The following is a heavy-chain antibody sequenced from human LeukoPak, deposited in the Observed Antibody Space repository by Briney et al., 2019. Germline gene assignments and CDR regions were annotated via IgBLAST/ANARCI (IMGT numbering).Heavy chain of an antibody. V-gene: IGHV4-59*01. Sequence: SETLSLTCTVSGGSISSYYWSWIRQPPGKGLEWIGYIYYSGSTNYNPSLKSRVTISVDTSKNQFSLKLSSVTAADTAVYYCARSSSGWYRGHYAMDVWGQGTTVTVSS. CDR3: ARSSSGWYRGHYAMDV. D-gene: IGHD6-19*01. CDR2: IYYSGST. J-gene: IGHJ6*02. CDR1: GGSISSYY.